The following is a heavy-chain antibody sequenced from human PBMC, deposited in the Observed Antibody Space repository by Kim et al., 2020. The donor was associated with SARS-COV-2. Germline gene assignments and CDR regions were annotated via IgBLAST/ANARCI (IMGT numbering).Heavy chain of an antibody. CDR3: ARGGIPVDRSYYYALGV. D-gene: IGHD6-19*01. Sequence: SQTLSLTCAISGDSVSSDSAAWNWIRQSPSRGLEWLGRTYYRSQWDNDYAVSVRGRTTINPDTSKNQFSLQLNFVTPEDTAVYYCARGGIPVDRSYYYALGVWGQGTTVTVSS. CDR1: GDSVSSDSAA. V-gene: IGHV6-1*01. J-gene: IGHJ6*02. CDR2: TYYRSQWDN.